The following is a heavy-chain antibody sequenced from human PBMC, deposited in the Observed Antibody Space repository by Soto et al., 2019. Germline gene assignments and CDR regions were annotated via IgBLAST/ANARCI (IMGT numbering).Heavy chain of an antibody. Sequence: GGSLRLSCEASGLTVTSHAMSWVRQAPGKGLEWGAGISGSGSNKYYADSVKGGITISKDNSKNTLFLQMNSLTAEDTAVYYCANHVESTSWYFDLWGRGTLVTVSS. CDR2: ISGSGSNK. V-gene: IGHV3-23*01. CDR3: ANHVESTSWYFDL. CDR1: GLTVTSHA. J-gene: IGHJ2*01. D-gene: IGHD1-1*01.